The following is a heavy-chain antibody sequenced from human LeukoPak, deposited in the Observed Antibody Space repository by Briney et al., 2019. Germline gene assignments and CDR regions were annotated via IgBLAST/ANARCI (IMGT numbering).Heavy chain of an antibody. D-gene: IGHD3-22*01. J-gene: IGHJ6*03. CDR2: IIPIFGTA. CDR3: ARGGGYWGPYYYYYMDV. Sequence: GSSVKVSCKASGGTFSSYAISWVRQAPGQGLEWMGGIIPIFGTANYAQKFQGRVTITADESTSTAYMELSSLRSEDTAVYYCARGGGYWGPYYYYYMDVWGKGTTVTVSS. V-gene: IGHV1-69*01. CDR1: GGTFSSYA.